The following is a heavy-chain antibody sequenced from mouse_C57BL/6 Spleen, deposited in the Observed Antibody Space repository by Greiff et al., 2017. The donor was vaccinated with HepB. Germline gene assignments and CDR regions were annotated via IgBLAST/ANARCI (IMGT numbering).Heavy chain of an antibody. V-gene: IGHV1-31*01. J-gene: IGHJ3*01. Sequence: VQLQQSGPELVKPGASVKISCKASGYSFTRYYMPWVKQRHGNILDWIGYIYPYNGVSSYNQKFKCKDTLTVDKSSSTAYMELRSLTSEDSAVYYCAGGYYEWFAYWGQGTLVTVSA. CDR2: IYPYNGVS. CDR1: GYSFTRYY. CDR3: AGGYYEWFAY. D-gene: IGHD2-3*01.